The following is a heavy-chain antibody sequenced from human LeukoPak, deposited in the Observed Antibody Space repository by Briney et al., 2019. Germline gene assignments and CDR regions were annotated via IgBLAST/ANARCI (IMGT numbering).Heavy chain of an antibody. D-gene: IGHD3-10*01. Sequence: GGSLRLSCAASGFTFSSYAMSWVRQAPGKGLEWVSAISGSGGSTYYADSVKGRFTISRDNSKNTLYLQMNSLRAEDTAVYYCAIPPLSGTGSSRPLAGMDVWGQGTTVTVSS. CDR2: ISGSGGST. J-gene: IGHJ6*02. V-gene: IGHV3-23*01. CDR3: AIPPLSGTGSSRPLAGMDV. CDR1: GFTFSSYA.